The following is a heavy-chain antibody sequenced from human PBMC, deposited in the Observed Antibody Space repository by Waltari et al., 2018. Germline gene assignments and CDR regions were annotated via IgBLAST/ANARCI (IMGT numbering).Heavy chain of an antibody. Sequence: QVQLVESGGGVVQPGGSLRLSCTASGFNVGRNGMTWILQAPGKGLEWVAFIQFDASGENYADSVKGRFTISRDNSKNTLHLQMNSLRGDDTAVYYCAKDSGNWGYAFDIWGQGTKVTVSS. CDR1: GFNVGRNG. J-gene: IGHJ3*02. CDR2: IQFDASGE. V-gene: IGHV3-30*02. CDR3: AKDSGNWGYAFDI. D-gene: IGHD7-27*01.